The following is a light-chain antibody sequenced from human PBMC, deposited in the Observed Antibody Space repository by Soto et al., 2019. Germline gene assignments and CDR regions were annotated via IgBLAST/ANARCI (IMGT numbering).Light chain of an antibody. J-gene: IGKJ1*01. CDR3: QQYYSYPWT. CDR2: AAS. V-gene: IGKV1-8*01. CDR1: QGISSY. Sequence: AIRMTQSPSSLSASTGDRVTITCRACQGISSYLAWYQQKPGKAPKLLIYAASTLQSGVPSRFSGSGSGTDFTLTISCLQSEDFATYYCQQYYSYPWTFGQGTKVEIK.